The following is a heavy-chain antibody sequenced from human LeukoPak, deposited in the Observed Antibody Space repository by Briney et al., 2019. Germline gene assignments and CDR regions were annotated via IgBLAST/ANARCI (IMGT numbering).Heavy chain of an antibody. V-gene: IGHV3-66*01. CDR1: GFTVSSNY. Sequence: PGGSLRLSCAASGFTVSSNYMSWVRQAPGKGLEWVSVIYSGGSTYYADSVKGRFTISRDNSKNTLYLQMNSLRAEDTAVYYCAKGLVWFGELLGECYFDYWGQGTLVTVSS. J-gene: IGHJ4*02. D-gene: IGHD3-10*01. CDR2: IYSGGST. CDR3: AKGLVWFGELLGECYFDY.